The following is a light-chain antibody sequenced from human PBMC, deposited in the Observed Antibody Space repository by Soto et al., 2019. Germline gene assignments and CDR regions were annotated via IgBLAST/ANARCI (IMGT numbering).Light chain of an antibody. Sequence: EIVLTQSPGTLSLSPGERATLSFRASQSVSTYLSWYQQKHGQAPRLLIYDASNRATGIPARFSGSGSGTDFTLTISSLEPEDFAVYYCQQRSNWPWTFGQGTKVDIK. J-gene: IGKJ1*01. CDR2: DAS. CDR1: QSVSTY. V-gene: IGKV3-11*01. CDR3: QQRSNWPWT.